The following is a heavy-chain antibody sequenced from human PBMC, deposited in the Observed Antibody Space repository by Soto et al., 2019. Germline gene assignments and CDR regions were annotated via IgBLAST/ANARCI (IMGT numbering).Heavy chain of an antibody. D-gene: IGHD7-27*01. CDR2: IYSGGST. CDR1: GFTVSSNY. J-gene: IGHJ4*02. CDR3: ARANWGLFDY. V-gene: IGHV3-53*01. Sequence: LRLSCAASGFTVSSNYMSWVRQAPGKGLEWVSVIYSGGSTYYADSVKGRFTISRDNSKNTLYLQMNSLRAEDTAVYYCARANWGLFDYWGQGTLVTVSS.